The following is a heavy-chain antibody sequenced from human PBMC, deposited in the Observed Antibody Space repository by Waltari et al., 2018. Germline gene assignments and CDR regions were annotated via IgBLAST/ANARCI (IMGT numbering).Heavy chain of an antibody. V-gene: IGHV4-4*07. CDR1: VGSISSYS. CDR3: ARDSINWFDP. CDR2: IYTSGNT. J-gene: IGHJ5*02. Sequence: QVQLQESCPGLVKPSETLSLPCTVSVGSISSYSRNWIRQPAGKGLEWIGRIYTSGNTNYSPSLKSRVTMSVDTSKNQFSLKLISVTAADTAVYYCARDSINWFDPWGQGTLVTVSS.